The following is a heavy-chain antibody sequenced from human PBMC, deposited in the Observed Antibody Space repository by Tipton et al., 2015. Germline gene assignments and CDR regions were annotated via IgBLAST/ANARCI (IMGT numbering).Heavy chain of an antibody. Sequence: QVQLVQSGPEVKRPGSSVKVSCQSSGDSFNSFGLSWLRQAPGQGLEWIGGIIPDFGRPKYAYRFQGRTSIAADGSTRSVYLDLSGLTQNDTAVYYCARVGVAYRSPGFFDSWGQGTLVTVSS. CDR3: ARVGVAYRSPGFFDS. D-gene: IGHD3-16*01. CDR1: GDSFNSFG. CDR2: IIPDFGRP. V-gene: IGHV1-69*01. J-gene: IGHJ4*02.